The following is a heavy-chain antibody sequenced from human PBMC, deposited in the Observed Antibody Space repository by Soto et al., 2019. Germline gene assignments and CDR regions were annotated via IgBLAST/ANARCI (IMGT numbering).Heavy chain of an antibody. D-gene: IGHD3-10*01. CDR3: AKEGGYYGSGSYGYYGMDV. CDR1: GFTFSSYG. Sequence: QVQLVESGGGVVQPGRSLRLSCAASGFTFSSYGMHWVRQAPGKGLEWVAVISYDGSNKYYADSVKGRFTISRDNSKNTLYLQMNSLRAEDTAVYYCAKEGGYYGSGSYGYYGMDVWGQGTTVTVSS. J-gene: IGHJ6*02. V-gene: IGHV3-30*18. CDR2: ISYDGSNK.